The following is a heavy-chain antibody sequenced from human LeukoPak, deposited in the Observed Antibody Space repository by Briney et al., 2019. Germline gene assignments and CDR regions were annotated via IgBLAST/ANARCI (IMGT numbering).Heavy chain of an antibody. Sequence: GGSLRLSCAASGFTVSSNYMSWVRQAPGKGLEWVSVIYSGGSTYYADSVKGRFTISRDNSKNTLYLQMNSLRAEDTAVYYCARCPRGAIAAAANDAFDIWGQGTMVTVSP. CDR1: GFTVSSNY. J-gene: IGHJ3*02. CDR2: IYSGGST. D-gene: IGHD6-13*01. CDR3: ARCPRGAIAAAANDAFDI. V-gene: IGHV3-66*01.